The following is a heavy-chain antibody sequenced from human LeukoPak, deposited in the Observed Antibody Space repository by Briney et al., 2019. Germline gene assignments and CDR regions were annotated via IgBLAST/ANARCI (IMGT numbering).Heavy chain of an antibody. J-gene: IGHJ4*02. Sequence: GGSLRLSCAADGFIFSDYCMNWIRQAPGKGLEWVSYISSGADNTYYADSVKGRFTISRDDAKSSLHLQMDSLRAEDTAVYYCARDRCARTTCRNKGSPSEQSNWGQGTLVIVSS. CDR3: ARDRCARTTCRNKGSPSEQSN. D-gene: IGHD1/OR15-1a*01. V-gene: IGHV3-11*01. CDR1: GFIFSDYC. CDR2: ISSGADNT.